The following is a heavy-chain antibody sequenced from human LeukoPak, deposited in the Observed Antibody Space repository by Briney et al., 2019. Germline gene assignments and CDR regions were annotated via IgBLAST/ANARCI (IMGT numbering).Heavy chain of an antibody. J-gene: IGHJ4*02. CDR2: ISGSGGST. V-gene: IGHV3-23*01. CDR1: GFTFSSYA. Sequence: GGSLRLSCAASGFTFSSYAMSWVRQAPGKGLEWVSAISGSGGSTYYADSVEGRFTISRDNSKNTLYLQMNSLRAEDTAVYYCAIPSRVGYYDSSGYLDYWGQGTLVTVSS. D-gene: IGHD3-22*01. CDR3: AIPSRVGYYDSSGYLDY.